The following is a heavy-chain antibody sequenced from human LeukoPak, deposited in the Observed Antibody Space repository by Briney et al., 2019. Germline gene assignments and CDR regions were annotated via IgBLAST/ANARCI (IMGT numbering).Heavy chain of an antibody. CDR2: IYPDDSDT. J-gene: IGHJ4*02. CDR3: ARRDYGGYGGGYYFDY. CDR1: GYSFTSYW. Sequence: GESLKISCKGSGYSFTSYWIGWVRQMPGKGLEWMGIIYPDDSDTRYSPSFQGQVTISADKSISTAYLQWSSLKASDTAMYYCARRDYGGYGGGYYFDYWGQGALVTVSS. D-gene: IGHD4-23*01. V-gene: IGHV5-51*01.